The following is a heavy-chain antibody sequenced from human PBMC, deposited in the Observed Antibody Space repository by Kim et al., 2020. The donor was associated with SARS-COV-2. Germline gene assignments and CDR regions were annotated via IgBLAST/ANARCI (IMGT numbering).Heavy chain of an antibody. J-gene: IGHJ6*02. V-gene: IGHV3-48*03. CDR1: GFTFSSYE. CDR3: GGSVALGAAGYGMDV. D-gene: IGHD6-19*01. CDR2: ISSSGSTI. Sequence: GGSLRLSCAASGFTFSSYEMNWVRQAPGKGLEWVSYISSSGSTIYYADSVKGRFTISRDNAKNSLYLQMNSLRAEDTAVYYCGGSVALGAAGYGMDVWGQGTTVTVSS.